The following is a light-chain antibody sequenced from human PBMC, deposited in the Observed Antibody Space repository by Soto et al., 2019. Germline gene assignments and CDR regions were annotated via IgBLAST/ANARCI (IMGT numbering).Light chain of an antibody. CDR3: SSYRSTTTFGV. CDR1: SSDIGGYNY. V-gene: IGLV2-14*01. Sequence: QSALTQPASVSGSPGQSITISCTGTSSDIGGYNYVSWYQQHPGKAPKVVIYEVSNRPLGVSNRFSASKSGNTASLIISGLQADDEADYFRSSYRSTTTFGVFGTGTKLTVL. J-gene: IGLJ1*01. CDR2: EVS.